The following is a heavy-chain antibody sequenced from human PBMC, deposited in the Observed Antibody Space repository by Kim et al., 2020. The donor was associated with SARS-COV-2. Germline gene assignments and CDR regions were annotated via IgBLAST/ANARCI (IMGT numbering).Heavy chain of an antibody. J-gene: IGHJ3*02. Sequence: ASVKVSCKASGYTFTSYYLHWVRQAPGQGLEWMGVINPGGGSTTYAQKFQGRVIMTRDTSTSTVYMQLSTLRSEDTAVYFCARVSWGSYRPAGAFDIWGQGTMVTVSS. D-gene: IGHD3-16*02. V-gene: IGHV1-46*01. CDR2: INPGGGST. CDR3: ARVSWGSYRPAGAFDI. CDR1: GYTFTSYY.